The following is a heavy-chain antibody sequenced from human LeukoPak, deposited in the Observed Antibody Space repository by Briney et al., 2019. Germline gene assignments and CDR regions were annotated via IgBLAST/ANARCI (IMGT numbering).Heavy chain of an antibody. Sequence: PSETLSLTCTVSGGSISSYYWSWIRQPPGKGLEWIGYIYYSGSTNYNPSLKSRVTISVDTSKNQFSLKRSSVTAADTAVYYCARGGSSSWYGWFDPWGQGTLVTVSS. CDR2: IYYSGST. V-gene: IGHV4-59*01. J-gene: IGHJ5*02. D-gene: IGHD6-13*01. CDR1: GGSISSYY. CDR3: ARGGSSSWYGWFDP.